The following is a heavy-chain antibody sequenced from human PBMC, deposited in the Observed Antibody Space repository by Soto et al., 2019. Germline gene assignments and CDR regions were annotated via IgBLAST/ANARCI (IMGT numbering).Heavy chain of an antibody. CDR3: AGDPHMVRGEGAFDI. J-gene: IGHJ3*02. CDR1: GYTFTSYA. D-gene: IGHD3-10*01. Sequence: QVQLVQSGAEVKKPGASVKVSCKASGYTFTSYAMHWVRQAPGQRLEWMGWINAGNGNTKYSQKFQGRVTITRDTSASTAYMELSSLRSEDTAVYYCAGDPHMVRGEGAFDIWGQGTMVTVSS. CDR2: INAGNGNT. V-gene: IGHV1-3*01.